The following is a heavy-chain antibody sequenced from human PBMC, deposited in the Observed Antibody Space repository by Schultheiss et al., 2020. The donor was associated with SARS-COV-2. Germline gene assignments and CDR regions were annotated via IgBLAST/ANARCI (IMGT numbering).Heavy chain of an antibody. D-gene: IGHD3-10*01. CDR2: IYHSGTT. V-gene: IGHV4-4*02. CDR3: ARVLPEENWFDP. J-gene: IGHJ5*02. Sequence: GSLRLSCAASGFTFSSYGMHWVRQAPGKGMEWIGEIYHSGTTYYNPSLKSRVTISVDTSKNQFSLKLSSVTAADTAVYYCARVLPEENWFDPCGQGTLVTVSS. CDR1: GFTFSSYG.